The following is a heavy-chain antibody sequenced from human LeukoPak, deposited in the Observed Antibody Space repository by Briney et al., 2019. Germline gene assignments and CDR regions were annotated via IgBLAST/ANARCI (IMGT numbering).Heavy chain of an antibody. CDR1: AFTFDDYG. CDR2: INWNGGST. J-gene: IGHJ4*02. V-gene: IGHV3-20*04. Sequence: GGSLRLSCAASAFTFDDYGMSWVRQAPGKGLEWVSGINWNGGSTGYADSVKGRFTISRDNAKNSLDLQMNSLRVEDTGIYYCVKVAKYYYGSETYYFFEHWGQGTPVTASS. CDR3: VKVAKYYYGSETYYFFEH. D-gene: IGHD3-10*01.